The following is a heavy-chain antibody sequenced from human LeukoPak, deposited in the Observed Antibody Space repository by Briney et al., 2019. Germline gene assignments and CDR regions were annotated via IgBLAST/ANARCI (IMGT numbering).Heavy chain of an antibody. D-gene: IGHD3-22*01. CDR3: AGYAGAYYYDSSGLFXX. CDR1: GGSISSSSYY. J-gene: IGHJ4*02. CDR2: IYYSGST. Sequence: KASETLSLTCTVSGGSISSSSYYWGWIRQPPGKGLEWIGSIYYSGSTYYNPSLKSRVTISVDTSKNQFSLKLSSVTAADTAVYYCAGYAGAYYYDSSGLFXXWGQGTLVTV. V-gene: IGHV4-39*07.